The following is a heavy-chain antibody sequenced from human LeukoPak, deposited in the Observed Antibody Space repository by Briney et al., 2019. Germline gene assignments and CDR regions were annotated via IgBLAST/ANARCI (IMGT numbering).Heavy chain of an antibody. CDR1: GGSMGNFY. CDR3: ARHYCSSTSCSPRWFDY. D-gene: IGHD2-2*01. CDR2: IYYSGST. V-gene: IGHV4-59*08. J-gene: IGHJ4*02. Sequence: SETLSLTCSVSGGSMGNFYWSWIRQPPGKGLEWIGYIYYSGSTNYNPSLKSRVTISVDTSKNQFSLKLSSVTAADTAVYYCARHYCSSTSCSPRWFDYWGQGTLVTVSS.